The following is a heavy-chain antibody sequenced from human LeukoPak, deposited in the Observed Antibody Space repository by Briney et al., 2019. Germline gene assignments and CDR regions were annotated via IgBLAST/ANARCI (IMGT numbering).Heavy chain of an antibody. D-gene: IGHD6-13*01. CDR2: ISGSGRTT. CDR1: GFTFSSYA. J-gene: IGHJ1*01. Sequence: GGSLRLSCAASGFTFSSYAMSWVRQAPGKGLEWVSGISGSGRTTYYADSVKGRFTISRDNSKNTLYLQMNSLRAEDTAVYFCAKVGATAGTLRIEYFQHWGQGALVTVSS. V-gene: IGHV3-23*01. CDR3: AKVGATAGTLRIEYFQH.